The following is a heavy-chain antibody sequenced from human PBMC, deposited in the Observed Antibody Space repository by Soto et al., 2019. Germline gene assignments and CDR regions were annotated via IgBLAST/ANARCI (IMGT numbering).Heavy chain of an antibody. V-gene: IGHV3-73*02. Sequence: EVQLVESGGGLVQPGGSLKLSCAASGFTFSGSAMHWVRQASGKGLEWVGRIRSKANSYATAYAASVKGRFTISRDDSKNTAYLQMNSLKTEDTAVYYCTTGLGGQLLLDCDYWGQGTLVTVSS. CDR2: IRSKANSYAT. D-gene: IGHD2-2*01. CDR1: GFTFSGSA. J-gene: IGHJ4*02. CDR3: TTGLGGQLLLDCDY.